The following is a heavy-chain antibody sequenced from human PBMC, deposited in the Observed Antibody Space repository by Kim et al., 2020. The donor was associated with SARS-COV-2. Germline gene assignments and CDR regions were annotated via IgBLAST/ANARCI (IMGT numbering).Heavy chain of an antibody. D-gene: IGHD6-13*01. Sequence: GGSLRLSCAGSGFTFSDYAMSWVRQAPGKGLQWVSSITGRGASSFYADSVKGRYTISRDNSKNTLYLQMNNLRVEDTAIFFCAKSRSNSSWYIGAFHYWGQGTLVTVSS. J-gene: IGHJ4*01. CDR2: ITGRGASS. CDR3: AKSRSNSSWYIGAFHY. V-gene: IGHV3-23*01. CDR1: GFTFSDYA.